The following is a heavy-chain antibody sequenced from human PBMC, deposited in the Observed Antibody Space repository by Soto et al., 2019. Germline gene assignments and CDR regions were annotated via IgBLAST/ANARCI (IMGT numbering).Heavy chain of an antibody. D-gene: IGHD1-26*01. CDR3: ARAGIMGATFSAYFDY. Sequence: QVQLVESGGGVVQPGRSLRLSCAASGFTFSTYAMHWVRQAPGKGLEWVAVILYDGTNKYYADSVKGRFTVSRDKSRNTLYLQINSLRTEDTAVYYCARAGIMGATFSAYFDYLGQGTLVTVSS. J-gene: IGHJ4*02. V-gene: IGHV3-30-3*01. CDR2: ILYDGTNK. CDR1: GFTFSTYA.